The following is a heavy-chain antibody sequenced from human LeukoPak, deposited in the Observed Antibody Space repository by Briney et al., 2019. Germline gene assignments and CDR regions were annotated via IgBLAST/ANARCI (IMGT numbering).Heavy chain of an antibody. D-gene: IGHD2-15*01. CDR1: GFPFSSYA. V-gene: IGHV3-64D*09. CDR2: ISDSGGST. J-gene: IGHJ6*02. CDR3: VRGYSFGPYGMDV. Sequence: PGGSLRLSCSASGFPFSSYAMEWVRQAPGKGLEYVSAISDSGGSTYYADSVKGRFTISRDNSKNTLYLQMSSLRAEDTAVYFCVRGYSFGPYGMDVWGQGTTVTVPS.